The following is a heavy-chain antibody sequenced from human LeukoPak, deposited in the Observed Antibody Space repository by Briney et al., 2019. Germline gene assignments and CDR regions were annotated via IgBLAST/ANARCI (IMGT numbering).Heavy chain of an antibody. V-gene: IGHV3-21*01. CDR3: ARGRTYDTSGYYVDY. CDR1: GFIFSTYT. J-gene: IGHJ4*02. CDR2: ITSRGNYI. Sequence: GGSLRLSCVASGFIFSTYTINWVRQAPGKGLEWVSSITSRGNYIYQADSVKGRFTISRDNAKDSVYLQMNNLRAEDTAVYYCARGRTYDTSGYYVDYWGQGTLVTVSS. D-gene: IGHD3-22*01.